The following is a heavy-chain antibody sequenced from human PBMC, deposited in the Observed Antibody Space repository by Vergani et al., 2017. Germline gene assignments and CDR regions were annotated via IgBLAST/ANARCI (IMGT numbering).Heavy chain of an antibody. Sequence: EVQVVESGGGLIKPGGSLRLSCVVSGITFKNAWINWVRQAPGKGLEWIGRSRSKNDGGTAYYAESLKGRFTISRDDSKDSGFLLVNNLKTEDTAVYFCAKVGXTEVAGTVGAFDIWGQGTMVTVSS. J-gene: IGHJ3*02. CDR1: GITFKNAW. CDR2: SRSKNDGGTA. CDR3: AKVGXTEVAGTVGAFDI. D-gene: IGHD6-19*01. V-gene: IGHV3-15*01.